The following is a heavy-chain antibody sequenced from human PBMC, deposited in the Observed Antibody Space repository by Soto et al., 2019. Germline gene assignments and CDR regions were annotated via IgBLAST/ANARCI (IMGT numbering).Heavy chain of an antibody. Sequence: GGSLRLSCTASGFTFGDYVMSWFRQAPGKGLEWVGFIRSKAYGGTTQYAASVKGRFTISRDDSKSIAYLQMNSLQTEDTALFYCTRDLAFGGVINYYFDYWGQGTLVTVSS. J-gene: IGHJ4*02. CDR3: TRDLAFGGVINYYFDY. D-gene: IGHD3-16*02. V-gene: IGHV3-49*03. CDR2: IRSKAYGGTT. CDR1: GFTFGDYV.